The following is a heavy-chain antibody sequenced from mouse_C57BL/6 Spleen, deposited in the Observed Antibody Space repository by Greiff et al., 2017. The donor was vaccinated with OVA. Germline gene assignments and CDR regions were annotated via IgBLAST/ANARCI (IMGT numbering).Heavy chain of an antibody. V-gene: IGHV1-82*01. Sequence: QVQLKESGPELVKPGASVKISCKASGYAFSSSWMNWVKQRPGKGLEWIGRIYPGDGDTNYNGKFKGKATLTADKSSSTAYMQLSSLTSEDSAVYFCARGLTGKGAWFAYWGQGTLVTVSA. CDR2: IYPGDGDT. CDR1: GYAFSSSW. CDR3: ARGLTGKGAWFAY. J-gene: IGHJ3*01. D-gene: IGHD4-1*01.